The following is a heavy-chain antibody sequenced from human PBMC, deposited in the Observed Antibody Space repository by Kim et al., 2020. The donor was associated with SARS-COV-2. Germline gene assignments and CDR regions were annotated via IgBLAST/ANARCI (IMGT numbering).Heavy chain of an antibody. CDR2: ISSSSSYI. J-gene: IGHJ4*02. D-gene: IGHD3-16*01. CDR3: ARDKAGYDYVWGSYKTGFGY. V-gene: IGHV3-21*01. Sequence: GGSLRLSCAASGFTFSSYSMNWVRQAPGKGLEWVSSISSSSSYIYYADSVKGRFTISRDNAKNSLYLQMNSLRAEDTAVYYCARDKAGYDYVWGSYKTGFGYWGQGTLVTVSS. CDR1: GFTFSSYS.